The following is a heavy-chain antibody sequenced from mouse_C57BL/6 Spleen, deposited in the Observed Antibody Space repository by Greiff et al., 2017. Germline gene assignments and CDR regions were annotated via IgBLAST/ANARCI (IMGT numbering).Heavy chain of an antibody. CDR3: AREITTVVEYFDV. D-gene: IGHD1-1*01. V-gene: IGHV5-16*01. J-gene: IGHJ1*03. CDR1: GFTFSDYY. Sequence: EVKLVESEGGLVQPGSSMKLSCTASGFTFSDYYMAWVRQVPEKGLEWVANINYDGSSTYYLDSLKSRFIISRDNAKNILYLQMSSLKSEDTATYYCAREITTVVEYFDVWGTGTTVTVSS. CDR2: INYDGSST.